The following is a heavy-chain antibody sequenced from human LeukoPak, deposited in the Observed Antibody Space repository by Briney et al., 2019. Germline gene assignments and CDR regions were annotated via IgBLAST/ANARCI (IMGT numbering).Heavy chain of an antibody. V-gene: IGHV3-23*01. CDR1: GFTFSSYA. J-gene: IGHJ6*02. D-gene: IGHD3-10*01. CDR3: AKDQGLLWFGYGMDV. CDR2: ISGSGGST. Sequence: PGGSLRLSCAASGFTFSSYAMSWVRQAPGKGLGWVSAISGSGGSTYYADSVKGRFTISRDNSKNTLYLQMNSLRAEDTAVYYCAKDQGLLWFGYGMDVWGQGTTVTVSS.